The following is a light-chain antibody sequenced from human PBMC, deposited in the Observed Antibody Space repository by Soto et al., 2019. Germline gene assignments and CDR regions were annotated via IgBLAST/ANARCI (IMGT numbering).Light chain of an antibody. V-gene: IGLV2-14*01. CDR2: EVN. Sequence: QSALTQPASVSGSPGQSITISCTGTSSDVGRYHYVSWYQLLPGKAPKLILFEVNIRPSGVSYRFSGSKSGNTASLTISGLQAEDEADYFCSSYSISTAYVFGTGTKVTVL. CDR3: SSYSISTAYV. J-gene: IGLJ1*01. CDR1: SSDVGRYHY.